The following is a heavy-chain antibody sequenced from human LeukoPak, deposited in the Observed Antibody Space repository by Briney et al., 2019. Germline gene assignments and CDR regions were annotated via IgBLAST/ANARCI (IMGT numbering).Heavy chain of an antibody. D-gene: IGHD3-10*01. Sequence: SETLSLTCTVSGGSISSYYWSWIRQPPGKGLEWIGNIDYSGSTNYNPSLKSRVTMSVDTSKNQFSLRLSSVTAADTAVFYCARDWDYYGSVPTWGQGTLVTVSS. V-gene: IGHV4-59*01. CDR3: ARDWDYYGSVPT. CDR1: GGSISSYY. CDR2: IDYSGST. J-gene: IGHJ5*02.